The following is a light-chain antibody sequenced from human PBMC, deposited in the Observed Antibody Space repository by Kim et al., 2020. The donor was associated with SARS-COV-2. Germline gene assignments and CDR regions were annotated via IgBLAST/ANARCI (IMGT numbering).Light chain of an antibody. J-gene: IGKJ5*01. CDR1: QSISSS. CDR2: GAS. CDR3: QQYAYCRA. Sequence: SLSHGERDTLACRASQSISSSLAWYQKKPVQAPRVLIYGASARATAVPARFSGSGSGTEFTLTISNLQSEDFAVYYCQQYAYCRAFGQGTRLEIK. V-gene: IGKV3-15*01.